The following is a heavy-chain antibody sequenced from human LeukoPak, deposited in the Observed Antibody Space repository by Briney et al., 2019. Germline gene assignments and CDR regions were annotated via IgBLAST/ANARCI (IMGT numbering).Heavy chain of an antibody. J-gene: IGHJ4*02. CDR1: GYTFTGYY. CDR2: INPNSGGT. V-gene: IGHV1-2*06. CDR3: ARPNFRYDYFDY. Sequence: AASVKVSCKASGYTFTGYYMHWVRQAPGQGLEWMGRINPNSGGTNYAQKFQGRVTMTGDTSISTAYMELSRLRSDDTAVYYCARPNFRYDYFDYWGQGTLVTVSS. D-gene: IGHD5-12*01.